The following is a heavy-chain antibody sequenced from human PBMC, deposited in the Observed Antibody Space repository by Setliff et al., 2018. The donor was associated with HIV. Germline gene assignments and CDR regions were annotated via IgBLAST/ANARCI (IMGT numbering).Heavy chain of an antibody. CDR3: ARDVATVATPERAD. CDR2: IYYSGST. CDR1: GGSMSSHY. Sequence: PSETLSLTCTVSGGSMSSHYWSWIRQSPGKGLEWIGSIYYSGSTNYNPSVKSRVTISIDTSKKQFALRLGSVTAADTALYFGARDVATVATPERADWGPGTLVTVSS. D-gene: IGHD4-17*01. V-gene: IGHV4-59*11. J-gene: IGHJ4*02.